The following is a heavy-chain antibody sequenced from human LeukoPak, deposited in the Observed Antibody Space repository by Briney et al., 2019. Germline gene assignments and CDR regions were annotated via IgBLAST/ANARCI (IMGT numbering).Heavy chain of an antibody. CDR2: IYYSGST. D-gene: IGHD4-17*01. CDR3: ARAKGSPWDDYGDKHFDY. Sequence: PSETLFLTCTVSGGSISSYYWSWIRQPPGKGLEWIGYIYYSGSTNYNPSLKSRVTISVDTSKNQFSLKLSSVAAADTAVYYCARAKGSPWDDYGDKHFDYWGQGTLVTVSS. J-gene: IGHJ4*02. CDR1: GGSISSYY. V-gene: IGHV4-59*01.